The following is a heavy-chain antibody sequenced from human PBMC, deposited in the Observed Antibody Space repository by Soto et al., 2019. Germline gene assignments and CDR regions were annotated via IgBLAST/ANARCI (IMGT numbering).Heavy chain of an antibody. Sequence: QVQLVQSGAEVKKPGASVKVSSKASGYTFTSYGITWVRQAPGKGLEWMGWSSTYNGDTNYAQDLQYRFTMTTDTSTSTAYMELRSLRSDDTAVYYCARDLVGASYYYYWGQGTLVTVSS. J-gene: IGHJ4*02. CDR2: SSTYNGDT. CDR3: ARDLVGASYYYY. CDR1: GYTFTSYG. D-gene: IGHD1-26*01. V-gene: IGHV1-18*01.